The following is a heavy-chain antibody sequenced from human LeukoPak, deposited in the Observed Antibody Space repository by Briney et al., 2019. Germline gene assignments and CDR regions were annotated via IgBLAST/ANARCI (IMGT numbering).Heavy chain of an antibody. V-gene: IGHV3-66*01. J-gene: IGHJ4*02. Sequence: GGSLRLSYAASGFTVSNNYMSWVRQAPGKGLEWVSVIYSGDTTYYADSVEGRFTISRDNSKNTLYLQMNSLRAEDTAVYYCARDIYGDYKSAFDIWGQGTLVTVSS. CDR1: GFTVSNNY. D-gene: IGHD4-17*01. CDR2: IYSGDTT. CDR3: ARDIYGDYKSAFDI.